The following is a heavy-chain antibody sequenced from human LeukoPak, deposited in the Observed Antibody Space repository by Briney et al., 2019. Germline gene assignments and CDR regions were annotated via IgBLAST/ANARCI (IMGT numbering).Heavy chain of an antibody. V-gene: IGHV4-30-4*08. CDR1: GGSISSGDYY. CDR3: ARRKVRGVIADY. J-gene: IGHJ4*02. Sequence: PSETLSLTCTVSGGSISSGDYYWRWLRQPPGKGLEWLGYIYYSGSTYYNPSLKSRVTLSVDPSKNQFSLKLSSVTAADTAVYYCARRKVRGVIADYWGQGTLVTVSS. CDR2: IYYSGST. D-gene: IGHD3-10*01.